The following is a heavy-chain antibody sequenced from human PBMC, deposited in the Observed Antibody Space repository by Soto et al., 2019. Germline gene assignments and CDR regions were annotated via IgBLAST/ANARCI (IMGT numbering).Heavy chain of an antibody. V-gene: IGHV3-74*01. D-gene: IGHD3-10*01. Sequence: PGWSLRLSCASSVFTFISYWMHWVRQAPGKGLVWVSRMNEDGGTTDYADSVKGRFTISRDNAKNTLYLQMNSLRVEDTAVYYCASDLSGRADVWGQGTTVTVSS. CDR1: VFTFISYW. CDR3: ASDLSGRADV. J-gene: IGHJ6*02. CDR2: MNEDGGTT.